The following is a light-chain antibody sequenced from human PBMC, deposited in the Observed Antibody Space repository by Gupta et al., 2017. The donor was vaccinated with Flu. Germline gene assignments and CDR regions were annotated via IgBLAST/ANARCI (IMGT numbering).Light chain of an antibody. CDR3: AAWYDSLNGVV. CDR2: NNA. V-gene: IGLV1-44*01. CDR1: SSTIEGNT. J-gene: IGLJ3*02. Sequence: SSSTIEGNTVNWYQQLPGTAPTLLIYNNAQRPSVVPDRFSASKSGTSASLAISGLQSEDEADYYCAAWYDSLNGVVFGGGTKLTVL.